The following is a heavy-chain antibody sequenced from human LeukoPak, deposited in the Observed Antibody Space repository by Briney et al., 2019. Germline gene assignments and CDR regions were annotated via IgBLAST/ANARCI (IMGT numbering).Heavy chain of an antibody. Sequence: SETLSLTCTVSGGSFNSYYWSWIRQPPGKGLEWIGYIYYSGSTHYNPSLKSRVTISVDKSKNQFSLKLSSVTAADTAVYYCARVSSSWYQDWYFDLWGRGTLVTVSS. D-gene: IGHD6-13*01. J-gene: IGHJ2*01. CDR2: IYYSGST. CDR3: ARVSSSWYQDWYFDL. V-gene: IGHV4-59*12. CDR1: GGSFNSYY.